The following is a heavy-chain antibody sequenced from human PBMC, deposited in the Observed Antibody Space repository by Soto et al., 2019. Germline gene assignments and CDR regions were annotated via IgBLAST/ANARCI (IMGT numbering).Heavy chain of an antibody. CDR3: AKDTVRRSDCYWFVP. Sequence: GGSLRLSCAASGFTFSSYAMTWVRQAPGKGLEWVSAISGSGGSTYYADSVKGRFTISRDNSKNTLYLQMNSLRAEDTAVYYFAKDTVRRSDCYWFVPWGQGTLVTSPQ. D-gene: IGHD2-21*02. CDR2: ISGSGGST. V-gene: IGHV3-23*01. CDR1: GFTFSSYA. J-gene: IGHJ5*02.